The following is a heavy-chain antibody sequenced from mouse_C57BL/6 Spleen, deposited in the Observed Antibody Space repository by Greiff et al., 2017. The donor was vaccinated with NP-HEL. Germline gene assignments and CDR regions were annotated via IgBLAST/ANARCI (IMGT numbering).Heavy chain of an antibody. CDR2: INPNNGGT. J-gene: IGHJ2*01. CDR1: GYTFTDYY. CDR3: AREGNYVRDY. Sequence: EVQLQQSGPELVKPGASVKISCKASGYTFTDYYMNWVKQSPGKGLEWIGDINPNNGGTSYNQKFKGKATLTVDKSSSTAYMELRSLTSEDSAVYYCAREGNYVRDYWGQGTTLTVSS. D-gene: IGHD2-1*01. V-gene: IGHV1-26*01.